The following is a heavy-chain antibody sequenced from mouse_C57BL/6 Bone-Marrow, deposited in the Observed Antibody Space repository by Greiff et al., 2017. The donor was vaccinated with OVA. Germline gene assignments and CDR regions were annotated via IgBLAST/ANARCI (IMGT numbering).Heavy chain of an antibody. V-gene: IGHV5-17*01. CDR2: ISSGSSTI. J-gene: IGHJ1*03. CDR3: ARNYGSSYYWYFDV. D-gene: IGHD1-1*01. Sequence: DVQLQESGGGLVKPGGSLKLSCAASGFTFSDYGMHWVRQAPEKGLEWVAYISSGSSTIYYADTVKGRFTISRDNAKNTLFLQMTSLRSEDTAMYYCARNYGSSYYWYFDVWGTGTTVTVSS. CDR1: GFTFSDYG.